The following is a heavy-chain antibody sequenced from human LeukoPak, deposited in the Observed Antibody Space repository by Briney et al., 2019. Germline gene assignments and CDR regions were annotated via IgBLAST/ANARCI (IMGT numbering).Heavy chain of an antibody. D-gene: IGHD3-10*01. CDR3: ARGVVRGVISPNNWFDP. Sequence: SVKVSCKASGGTFSSYAISWVRQAPGQGLEWMGGIIPIFGTANYAQKFQGRVTITADESTSTAYMELSSLRSEDTAVYYCARGVVRGVISPNNWFDPWGQGTLVTVSS. CDR1: GGTFSSYA. V-gene: IGHV1-69*13. J-gene: IGHJ5*02. CDR2: IIPIFGTA.